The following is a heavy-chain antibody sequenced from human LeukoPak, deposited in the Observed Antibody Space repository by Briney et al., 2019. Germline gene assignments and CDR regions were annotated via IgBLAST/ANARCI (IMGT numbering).Heavy chain of an antibody. CDR2: ISGSGGST. V-gene: IGHV3-23*01. Sequence: GGSLRLSCAASGFTFSSYAMSWVRQAPGKGLEWVSAISGSGGSTYYADSVKGRFTISRDNSKNTLYLQMNSLRAEDTAVYYCAKHPRIGGATPYFDYWGQGTLVTVSS. J-gene: IGHJ4*02. D-gene: IGHD1-26*01. CDR1: GFTFSSYA. CDR3: AKHPRIGGATPYFDY.